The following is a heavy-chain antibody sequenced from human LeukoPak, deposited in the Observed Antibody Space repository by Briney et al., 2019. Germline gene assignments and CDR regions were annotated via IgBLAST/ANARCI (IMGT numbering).Heavy chain of an antibody. CDR2: IIPILGIA. CDR1: GGTFSSYA. CDR3: ARENPRKYYFDY. Sequence: SVKVSCKASGGTFSSYAISWVRQAPGQGLEWMGRIIPILGIANYAQKFQGRVTITADKSTSTAYMELSSLRSEDTAVYYCARENPRKYYFDYWGQGTLVTVSP. V-gene: IGHV1-69*04. J-gene: IGHJ4*02.